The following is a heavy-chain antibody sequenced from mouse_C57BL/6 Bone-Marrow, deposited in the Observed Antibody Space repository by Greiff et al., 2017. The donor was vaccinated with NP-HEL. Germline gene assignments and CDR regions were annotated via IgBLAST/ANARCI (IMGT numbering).Heavy chain of an antibody. CDR1: GYTFTSYW. V-gene: IGHV1-50*01. CDR2: IDPSDSYT. D-gene: IGHD2-5*01. CDR3: AYSNYDY. Sequence: QVQLQQPGAELVKPGASVKLSCKASGYTFTSYWMQWVKQRPGQGLEWIGEIDPSDSYTNYNQKFKGKATLPVDTSSSTAYMQLSSLTSEDSAVYYCAYSNYDYWGQGTTLTVSS. J-gene: IGHJ2*01.